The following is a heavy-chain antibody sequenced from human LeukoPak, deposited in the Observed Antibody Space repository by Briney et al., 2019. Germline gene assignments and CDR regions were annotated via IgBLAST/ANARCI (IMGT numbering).Heavy chain of an antibody. CDR3: ARFRPGSRYQLTYYFES. Sequence: SQTLSLTCAVSGGPFNSGNFHWSWVRRPVGRGLEWIGCSDSGGSTSLNPALMSRISISLDTSRNQFSLHLRSVTAADTAVYYCARFRPGSRYQLTYYFESWGRGKLVTVSS. J-gene: IGHJ4*02. D-gene: IGHD3-9*01. CDR1: GGPFNSGNFH. CDR2: SDSGGST. V-gene: IGHV4-61*02.